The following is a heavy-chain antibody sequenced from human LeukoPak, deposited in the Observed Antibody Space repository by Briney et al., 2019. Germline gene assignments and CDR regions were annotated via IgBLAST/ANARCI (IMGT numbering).Heavy chain of an antibody. V-gene: IGHV3-21*01. CDR1: GFTFSSYS. CDR3: ARRTNYLAFDY. CDR2: ISSSSSYI. J-gene: IGHJ4*02. Sequence: GGSLRLSCAASGFTFSSYSMNWVRQAPGKGLEWVSSISSSSSYIYYADSVKGRFTISRDNAKNSLYLQMNSLRAEDTAVYFCARRTNYLAFDYWGQGALVTVSS. D-gene: IGHD4/OR15-4a*01.